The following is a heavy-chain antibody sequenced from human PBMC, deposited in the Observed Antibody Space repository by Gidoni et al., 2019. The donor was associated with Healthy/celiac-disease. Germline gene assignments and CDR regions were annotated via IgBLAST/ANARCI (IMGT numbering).Heavy chain of an antibody. Sequence: QVQLVQSGAEVKKPGASVKVSCKASGYTFTSYDINWVRQATRQGLEWMGCMTPNSGNTGYAQKFQGRDTMTRNTSISTAYMELSSLRSEDTAVYYCARGLSSAVAGRGGDYWGQGTLVTVSS. J-gene: IGHJ4*02. V-gene: IGHV1-8*01. CDR2: MTPNSGNT. CDR1: GYTFTSYD. D-gene: IGHD6-19*01. CDR3: ARGLSSAVAGRGGDY.